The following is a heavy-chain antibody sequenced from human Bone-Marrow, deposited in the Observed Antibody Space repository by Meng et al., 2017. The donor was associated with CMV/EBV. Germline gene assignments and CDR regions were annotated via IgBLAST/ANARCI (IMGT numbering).Heavy chain of an antibody. CDR2: INPNTGDT. V-gene: IGHV1-2*02. CDR3: ARGGIVVVLADLFDSSLDP. J-gene: IGHJ5*02. CDR1: GYTFTGYF. D-gene: IGHD2-15*01. Sequence: ASVKVSCKASGYTFTGYFIHWVRQAPGQGLEWMGWINPNTGDTNYAQRFQGRVTMTRDKSIRTAYMDLSSLTSDDTAVYYCARGGIVVVLADLFDSSLDPWGQGTRVTGSS.